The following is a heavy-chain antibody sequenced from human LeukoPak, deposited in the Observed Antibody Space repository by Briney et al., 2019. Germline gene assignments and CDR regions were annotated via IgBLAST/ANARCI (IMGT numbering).Heavy chain of an antibody. J-gene: IGHJ4*02. D-gene: IGHD1-26*01. CDR1: GGSFSGYY. Sequence: PSETLSLTCAVYGGSFSGYYWSWIRQPPGKGLEWIGEINHSGSTNYNPSLKSRVTISVDTSKNQFSLKLSSVTAADTAVYYCAGGLQWGIKSKPAPFNYWGQGTLVTVSS. CDR3: AGGLQWGIKSKPAPFNY. CDR2: INHSGST. V-gene: IGHV4-34*01.